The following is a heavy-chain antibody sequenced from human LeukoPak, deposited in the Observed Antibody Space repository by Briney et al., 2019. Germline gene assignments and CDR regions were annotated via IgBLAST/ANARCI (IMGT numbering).Heavy chain of an antibody. Sequence: SVKVSCKSSGGTFSSYAFTWVRQAPGQGLEWMGRFIPVLGVANYAQKFQDRVTLTADKSTGTAYMEFSSLRSEDTAVYYCAALAAVFAYWFDPWGQGTLVTVSS. D-gene: IGHD6-13*01. CDR1: GGTFSSYA. CDR3: AALAAVFAYWFDP. J-gene: IGHJ5*02. CDR2: FIPVLGVA. V-gene: IGHV1-69*04.